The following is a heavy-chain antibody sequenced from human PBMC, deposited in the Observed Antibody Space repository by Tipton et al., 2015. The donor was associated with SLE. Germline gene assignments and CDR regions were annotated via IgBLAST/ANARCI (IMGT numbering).Heavy chain of an antibody. CDR2: IYYSGST. Sequence: LRLSCTVSGGSISSHYWSWIRQPPGKGLEWIGGIYYSGSTYYNPSLKSRVTISVDTSKNQFSLKLSSVTAADTAVYYCARSHYGDAAYYWGQGTLVTVSS. J-gene: IGHJ4*02. CDR1: GGSISSHY. D-gene: IGHD4-17*01. CDR3: ARSHYGDAAYY. V-gene: IGHV4-59*11.